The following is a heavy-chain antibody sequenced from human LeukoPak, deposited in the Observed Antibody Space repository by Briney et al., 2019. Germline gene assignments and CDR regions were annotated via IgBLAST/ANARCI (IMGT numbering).Heavy chain of an antibody. D-gene: IGHD3-3*01. CDR1: GFTFSNSV. J-gene: IGHJ4*02. Sequence: GGSLRLSCAASGFTFSNSVMTWVRQAPGKGLEWVSTLDGSGAGTFYADSVKGRFTISRDNSRNTVYLQMNSLRAEDTAVYYCAREASGFDYWGQGTLVTVSS. CDR3: AREASGFDY. V-gene: IGHV3-23*01. CDR2: LDGSGAGT.